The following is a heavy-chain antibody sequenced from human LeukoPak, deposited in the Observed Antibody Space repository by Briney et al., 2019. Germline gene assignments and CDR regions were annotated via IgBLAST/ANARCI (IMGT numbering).Heavy chain of an antibody. CDR3: AGSDLTQDYWDY. D-gene: IGHD2-15*01. J-gene: IGHJ4*02. CDR1: GGSFSDYY. V-gene: IGHV4-34*01. Sequence: SETLSLTCAVYGGSFSDYYWSWIRQPPGKGLEWIGEINHSGSTNYNPSLKSRVTISVDTSKNQFSLKLTSVTAADTAVYYCAGSDLTQDYWDYWGQGTLVKVSS. CDR2: INHSGST.